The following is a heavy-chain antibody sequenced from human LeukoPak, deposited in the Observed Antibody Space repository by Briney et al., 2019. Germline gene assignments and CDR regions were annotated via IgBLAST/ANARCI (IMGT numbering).Heavy chain of an antibody. Sequence: GGSLRLSCAASGFTFSSYEMNWIRQAPGKGLEWVSYISGSGSTIYNADSVKGRFTISRDNAKNSVYLQMNSLRPEDTAVYYCAKFGSRLRSYYYYMDVWGKGTTVTISS. CDR1: GFTFSSYE. V-gene: IGHV3-48*03. CDR2: ISGSGSTI. J-gene: IGHJ6*03. D-gene: IGHD3-10*01. CDR3: AKFGSRLRSYYYYMDV.